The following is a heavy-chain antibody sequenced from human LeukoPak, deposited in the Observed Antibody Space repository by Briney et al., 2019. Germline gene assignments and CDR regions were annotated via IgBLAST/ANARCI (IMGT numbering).Heavy chain of an antibody. CDR3: ARSRDGYNLWYFDL. D-gene: IGHD5-24*01. CDR2: IRTAGDT. Sequence: GRSLRLSCAASGFTFSSYDMHWVRQPTGNGLEWVSTIRTAGDTYYPGSVKGRFTISRENAKNSLYLQMNSLRAGDTAVYYCARSRDGYNLWYFDLWGRGTLVTVSS. V-gene: IGHV3-13*01. J-gene: IGHJ2*01. CDR1: GFTFSSYD.